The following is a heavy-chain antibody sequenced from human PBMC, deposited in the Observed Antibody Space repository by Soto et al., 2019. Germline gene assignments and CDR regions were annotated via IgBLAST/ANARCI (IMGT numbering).Heavy chain of an antibody. D-gene: IGHD3-16*01. CDR1: GFNFSSYA. CDR3: AKWGGRLYYYYGMDV. V-gene: IGHV3-23*01. CDR2: ISGSGGST. J-gene: IGHJ6*02. Sequence: GGSLRLSCAASGFNFSSYARSWVRQTPGKGLEWVSAISGSGGSTYYADSVKGRFTISRDNSKNTLYLQMNSLRAEDTAVYYCAKWGGRLYYYYGMDVWGQGTTVTVSS.